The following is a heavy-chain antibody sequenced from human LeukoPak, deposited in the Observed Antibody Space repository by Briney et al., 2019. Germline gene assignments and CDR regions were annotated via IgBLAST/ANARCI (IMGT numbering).Heavy chain of an antibody. CDR2: IKQDGSEK. D-gene: IGHD3-22*01. J-gene: IGHJ4*02. Sequence: PGGSLRLSCAASGFTFSSYWMSWVRQAPGKGLEWVANIKQDGSEKYYVDSVKGRFTISRDNAKNSLYLQMNSPRAEDTAVYYCARDLGYYYDSSGYYPFDYWGQGTLVTVSS. CDR3: ARDLGYYYDSSGYYPFDY. V-gene: IGHV3-7*01. CDR1: GFTFSSYW.